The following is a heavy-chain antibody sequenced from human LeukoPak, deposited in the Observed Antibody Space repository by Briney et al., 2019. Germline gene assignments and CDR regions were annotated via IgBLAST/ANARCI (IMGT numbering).Heavy chain of an antibody. CDR3: ATALATGRSFDY. Sequence: ASVKVSCKASGYTFTSYAMHWVRQAPGQRLEWMGWINAGNGNTKYSQKFQGRVTMTEDTSTDTAYMELSSLRSEDTAVYYCATALATGRSFDYWGQGTLVTVSS. V-gene: IGHV1-3*01. CDR2: INAGNGNT. D-gene: IGHD5-12*01. J-gene: IGHJ4*02. CDR1: GYTFTSYA.